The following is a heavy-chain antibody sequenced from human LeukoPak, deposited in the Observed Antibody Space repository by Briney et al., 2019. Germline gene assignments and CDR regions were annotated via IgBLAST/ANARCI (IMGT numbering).Heavy chain of an antibody. CDR1: GGSVSSSSHY. J-gene: IGHJ6*02. CDR3: ARMDCSSTSCDYYYGMDV. V-gene: IGHV4-39*01. D-gene: IGHD2-2*01. CDR2: IYYSGST. Sequence: SETLPLTCTVSGGSVSSSSHYWGWIRQPPGKGLEWIGTIYYSGSTYYNPSLKSRVTISVDTSKNQFSLKLSSVTAADTAVYYCARMDCSSTSCDYYYGMDVWGQGTTVTAS.